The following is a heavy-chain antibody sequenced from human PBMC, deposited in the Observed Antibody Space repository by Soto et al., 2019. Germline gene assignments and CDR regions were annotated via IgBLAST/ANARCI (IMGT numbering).Heavy chain of an antibody. J-gene: IGHJ6*02. D-gene: IGHD6-13*01. CDR2: IDWDDDK. Sequence: SGPTLVNPTQTLTLTCTFSGFSLSTSGMCVSWIRQPPGKALEWLALIDWDDDKYYSTSLKTRLTISKDTSKNQVVLTMTNMDPVDTATYYCARIRAAAGDYYYYGMDVWGQGTTVTVS. V-gene: IGHV2-70*01. CDR3: ARIRAAAGDYYYYGMDV. CDR1: GFSLSTSGMC.